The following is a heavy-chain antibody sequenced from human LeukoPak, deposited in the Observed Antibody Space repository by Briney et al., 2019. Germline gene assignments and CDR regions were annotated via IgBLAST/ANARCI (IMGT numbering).Heavy chain of an antibody. CDR3: AGVFTGMTSDALDI. CDR2: ITVYNGNT. CDR1: GYTLSNYG. J-gene: IGHJ3*02. Sequence: ASVKVSCKASGYTLSNYGISWVRQAPGQGLEWMGWITVYNGNTNYAQHLQGRVTMTTDTSTSTAYMELRRLRSDDTAVYYCAGVFTGMTSDALDIWGQGTMVTVSS. D-gene: IGHD2-21*02. V-gene: IGHV1-18*01.